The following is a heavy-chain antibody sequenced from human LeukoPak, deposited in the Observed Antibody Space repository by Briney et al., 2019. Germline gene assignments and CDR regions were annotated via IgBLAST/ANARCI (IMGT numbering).Heavy chain of an antibody. CDR3: ASSIRDTIFGVANYYYYMDV. CDR2: INPNSGGT. V-gene: IGHV1-2*02. D-gene: IGHD3-3*01. CDR1: GYTLTELS. J-gene: IGHJ6*03. Sequence: ASVKVSCKVSGYTLTELSMHWVRQAPGKGLEWMGWINPNSGGTNYAQKFQGRVTMTRDTSISTAYMELSRLRSDDTAVYYCASSIRDTIFGVANYYYYMDVWGKGTTVTVSS.